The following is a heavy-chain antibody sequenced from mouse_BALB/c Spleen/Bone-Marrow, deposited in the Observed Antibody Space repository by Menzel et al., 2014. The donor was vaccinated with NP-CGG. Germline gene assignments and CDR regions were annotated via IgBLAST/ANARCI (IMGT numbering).Heavy chain of an antibody. V-gene: IGHV14-3*02. J-gene: IGHJ3*01. Sequence: VQLQQPGAEPVKPGASVKLSCTASGFNIKDTYMHWAKQRPEQGLEWIGRIDPANGNTKYDPKFQGKATITADTSSNTAYLQLSSLTSEDTAVYYCASYYRYDRRFAYWGQGTLVTVSA. CDR3: ASYYRYDRRFAY. CDR1: GFNIKDTY. CDR2: IDPANGNT. D-gene: IGHD2-14*01.